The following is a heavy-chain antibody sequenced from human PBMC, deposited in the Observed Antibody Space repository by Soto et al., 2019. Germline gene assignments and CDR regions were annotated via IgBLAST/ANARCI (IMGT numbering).Heavy chain of an antibody. D-gene: IGHD6-19*01. CDR2: IYYSGST. CDR1: GGPISSSSYY. V-gene: IGHV4-39*01. Sequence: PSETLSLPCTVSGGPISSSSYYWGWIRQPPGKGLEWIGSIYYSGSTYYNPSLKSRVTISVDTSKNQFSLKLSSVTAADTAVYYCALYSRGSSPWGRGTLVTVSS. CDR3: ALYSRGSSP. J-gene: IGHJ5*02.